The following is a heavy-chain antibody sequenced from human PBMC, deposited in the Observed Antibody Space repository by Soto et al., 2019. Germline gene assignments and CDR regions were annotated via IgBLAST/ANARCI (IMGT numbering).Heavy chain of an antibody. J-gene: IGHJ6*02. CDR2: INPNSGGT. CDR3: ARDSATAYYYYYGMDV. CDR1: GYTFTGYY. Sequence: ASVTVSCKASGYTFTGYYMHWVRQAPGQGLEWMGWINPNSGGTNYAQKFQGWVTMTRDTSISTAYMELSRLRSDDTAVYYCARDSATAYYYYYGMDVWGQGTTVTVS. V-gene: IGHV1-2*04.